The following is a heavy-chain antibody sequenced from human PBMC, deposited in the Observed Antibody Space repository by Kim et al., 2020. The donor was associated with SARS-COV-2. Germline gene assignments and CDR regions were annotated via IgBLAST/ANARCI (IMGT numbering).Heavy chain of an antibody. J-gene: IGHJ4*02. CDR2: IYSGGST. Sequence: GGSLRLSCAASGFTVSSNYMSWVRQAPGKGLEWVSVIYSGGSTYYADSVKGRFTISRDNSKNTLYLQMNSLRAEDTAVYYCARGDRVGATEVGYFDYWGQGTLVTVSS. CDR3: ARGDRVGATEVGYFDY. CDR1: GFTVSSNY. V-gene: IGHV3-53*01. D-gene: IGHD1-26*01.